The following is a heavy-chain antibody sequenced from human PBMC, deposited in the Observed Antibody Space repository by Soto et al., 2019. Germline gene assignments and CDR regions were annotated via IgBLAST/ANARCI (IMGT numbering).Heavy chain of an antibody. Sequence: GGSLRLSCAASGFXFSSYAMSWVRQAPGKGLEWVSAISGSGGSTYYADSVKGRFTISRDNSKNKLYLQMNSLRAEDTAVYYCAKSGVYSSSWYFSSDYYYYMDVWGKGTTVTVSS. CDR2: ISGSGGST. J-gene: IGHJ6*03. CDR1: GFXFSSYA. CDR3: AKSGVYSSSWYFSSDYYYYMDV. D-gene: IGHD6-13*01. V-gene: IGHV3-23*01.